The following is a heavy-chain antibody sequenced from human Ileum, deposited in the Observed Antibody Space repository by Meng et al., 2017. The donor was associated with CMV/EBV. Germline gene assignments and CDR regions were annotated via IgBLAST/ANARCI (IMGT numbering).Heavy chain of an antibody. V-gene: IGHV1-69*05. J-gene: IGHJ4*02. CDR1: GGTFSRYA. Sequence: CRPSGGTFSRYAISWVRQAPGQGLEWMGGIIPIFGTANYAQKFQGRVTITTDESTSTAYMELSSLRSEDTAVYYCARGYSSGWGSYWGQGTLVTVSS. CDR3: ARGYSSGWGSY. D-gene: IGHD6-19*01. CDR2: IIPIFGTA.